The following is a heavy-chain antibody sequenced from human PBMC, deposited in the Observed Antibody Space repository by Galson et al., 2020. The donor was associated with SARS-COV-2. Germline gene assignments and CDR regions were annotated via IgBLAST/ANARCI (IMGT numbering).Heavy chain of an antibody. Sequence: SLKISCAASGFTFDDYAMHWVRQAPGKGLEWVSGISWNSGSIGYADSVKGRFTISRDNAKNSLYLQMNSLRAEDTALYYCAKDLYRRYGSGSYGMDVWGQGTTVTVSS. D-gene: IGHD3-10*01. CDR1: GFTFDDYA. V-gene: IGHV3-9*01. CDR3: AKDLYRRYGSGSYGMDV. J-gene: IGHJ6*02. CDR2: ISWNSGSI.